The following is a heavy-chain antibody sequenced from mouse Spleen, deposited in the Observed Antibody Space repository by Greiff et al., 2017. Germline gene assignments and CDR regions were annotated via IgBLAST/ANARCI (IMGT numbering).Heavy chain of an antibody. D-gene: IGHD2-13*01. J-gene: IGHJ3*01. CDR2: IPSNGGST. V-gene: IGHV5-6-2*01. Sequence: EVKLVESGGGLVKPGGSLTLSCAASGFTFRSYAMSWVRPTPEKRLEWVAAIPSNGGSTYYPDPVKDRFTISRDNAKKTLYLQMSSLRSEDTALYDCARHVYDDDPGFAYWGQGTLVTGSA. CDR1: GFTFRSYA. CDR3: ARHVYDDDPGFAY.